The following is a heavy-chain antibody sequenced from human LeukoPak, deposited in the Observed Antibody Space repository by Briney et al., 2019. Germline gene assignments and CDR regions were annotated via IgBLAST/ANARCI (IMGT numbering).Heavy chain of an antibody. Sequence: PGGSLRLSCAASGFTFDDYAMHWVRQAPGKGLEWVSLISGDGGSTYYADSVKGRFTISRDNSKNSLYLQMNSLRTEDTALYYCAKGYYYDSSGYFHPPDYWGQGTLVTVSS. J-gene: IGHJ4*02. CDR3: AKGYYYDSSGYFHPPDY. CDR2: ISGDGGST. D-gene: IGHD3-22*01. CDR1: GFTFDDYA. V-gene: IGHV3-43*02.